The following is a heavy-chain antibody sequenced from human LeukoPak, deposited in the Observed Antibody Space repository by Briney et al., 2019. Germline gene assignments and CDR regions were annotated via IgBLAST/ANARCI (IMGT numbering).Heavy chain of an antibody. CDR3: ARRDIDYGIDS. V-gene: IGHV4-59*08. CDR1: GGSISNYY. J-gene: IGHJ4*02. D-gene: IGHD4/OR15-4a*01. Sequence: PSETLSLTCTVSGGSISNYYWSWIRQPPGKGLDWIGYIYYSGNTKYNPSLKSRVTVSLDTSKNQFSLKLTSVTAADTAVYYCARRDIDYGIDSWGQGTLVTVSS. CDR2: IYYSGNT.